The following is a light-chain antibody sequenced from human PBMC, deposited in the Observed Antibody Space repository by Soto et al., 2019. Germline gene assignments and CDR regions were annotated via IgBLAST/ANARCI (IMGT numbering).Light chain of an antibody. J-gene: IGLJ1*01. CDR3: CSYAGSSTYV. CDR1: SSDVGGYNY. V-gene: IGLV2-11*01. CDR2: DVS. Sequence: QSALTQPRSVSGSPGQSVTISCTGTSSDVGGYNYVSWYQQHPGKAPKLMIYDVSERPPGVPDRFSASKSANTASLTISGLQAEDEADSYCCSYAGSSTYVFGTGTEVTDL.